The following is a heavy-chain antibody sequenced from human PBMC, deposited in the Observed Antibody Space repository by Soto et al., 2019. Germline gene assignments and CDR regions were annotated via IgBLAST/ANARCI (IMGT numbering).Heavy chain of an antibody. CDR3: ARDEYYYGSGSYYLYYYYGMDV. Sequence: ASVKVSCKASGYTFTSYYMHWVRQAPGQGLEWMGIINPSGGSTSYAQKFQGRVTMTRDTSTSTVYMELSSLRSEDTAVYYCARDEYYYGSGSYYLYYYYGMDVWGQGTTDTVSS. J-gene: IGHJ6*02. CDR2: INPSGGST. D-gene: IGHD3-10*01. CDR1: GYTFTSYY. V-gene: IGHV1-46*01.